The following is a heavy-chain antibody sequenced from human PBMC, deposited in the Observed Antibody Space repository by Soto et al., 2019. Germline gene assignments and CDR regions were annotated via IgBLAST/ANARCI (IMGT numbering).Heavy chain of an antibody. J-gene: IGHJ4*02. V-gene: IGHV1-18*01. Sequence: QVQRVQSGAEVKKPGASVKVSCKASGYTFTSYGISWVRQAPGQGLEWMGWISAYNGNTNYAQKLQGRVTMTTDTSTSTAYMELRSLRSDDTAVYYCARDRTSRIAAAGTGDYWGQGTLVTVSS. CDR3: ARDRTSRIAAAGTGDY. CDR1: GYTFTSYG. CDR2: ISAYNGNT. D-gene: IGHD6-13*01.